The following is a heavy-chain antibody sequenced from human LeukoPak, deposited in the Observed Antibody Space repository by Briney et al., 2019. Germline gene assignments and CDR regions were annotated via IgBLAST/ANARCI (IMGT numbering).Heavy chain of an antibody. J-gene: IGHJ4*02. CDR3: AKDPRDIAFGGPLDY. CDR1: GFTFSNYA. CDR2: ISFDGGYT. Sequence: GGSLRLSCAVSGFTFSNYAMHWGRQAPGKGLEWVAVISFDGGYTYYAESVKGRFTISRDNSKTTLYLQMNSLGTEDTAVYYCAKDPRDIAFGGPLDYWGQGTQVTVSS. D-gene: IGHD2-15*01. V-gene: IGHV3-30*18.